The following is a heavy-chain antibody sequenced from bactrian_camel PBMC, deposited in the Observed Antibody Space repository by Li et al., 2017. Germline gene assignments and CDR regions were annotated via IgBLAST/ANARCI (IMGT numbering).Heavy chain of an antibody. Sequence: DVQLVESGGGSVQAGGSLRLSCRYSAKRKCMGWIRQSPGKERESVIARHTIDGTTSYADSVKGRFTISRDNAKNTLYLQIDSLKPEDTAMYYCGAIYRDEGCNVVTGGWEFAYWGRGTQVTVS. CDR1: YSAKRKC. J-gene: IGHJ4*01. CDR3: GAIYRDEGCNVVTGGWEFAY. D-gene: IGHD5*01. V-gene: IGHV3S42*01. CDR2: RHTIDGTT.